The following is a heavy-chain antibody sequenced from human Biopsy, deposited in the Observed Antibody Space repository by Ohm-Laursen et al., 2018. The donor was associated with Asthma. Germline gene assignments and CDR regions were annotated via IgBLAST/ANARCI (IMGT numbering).Heavy chain of an antibody. D-gene: IGHD6-13*01. V-gene: IGHV1-2*06. CDR3: ARGQKSAGDRWFDP. Sequence: GSSVKVSCKASGGTFSSYAFSWVRQAPGQGLEWMGRINPSSGGTNYAQKFQGRVTMTRDTSISTAYMEVSRLRSDDTAVYYCARGQKSAGDRWFDPWGQGTLVTVSS. CDR2: INPSSGGT. CDR1: GGTFSSYA. J-gene: IGHJ5*02.